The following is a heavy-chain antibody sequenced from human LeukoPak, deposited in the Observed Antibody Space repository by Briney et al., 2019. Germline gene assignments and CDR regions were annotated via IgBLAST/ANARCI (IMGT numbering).Heavy chain of an antibody. Sequence: SETLSLTCTVSGGSISSSSYYWGWIRRSPGTGLEWIGEINHSGSTNYNPSLKSRVTISVDTSKNQFSLRLSSVTAADTAVYYCARGGGYNWFDPWGQGTLVTVSS. CDR3: ARGGGYNWFDP. CDR2: INHSGST. CDR1: GGSISSSSYY. J-gene: IGHJ5*02. V-gene: IGHV4-39*07.